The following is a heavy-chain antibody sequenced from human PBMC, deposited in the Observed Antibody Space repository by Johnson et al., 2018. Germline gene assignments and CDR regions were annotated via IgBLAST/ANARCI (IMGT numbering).Heavy chain of an antibody. V-gene: IGHV3-30*18. Sequence: VQLVESGGGVVQPGRSXRLSCAASGFTFSTYTMHWVRQAPGKGLEWVAVISYDGSNKYYADSVKGRFTISRDNSKNTLYLQMNSLRAEDTAVYYCAKDTGMAPTPYYFYYMDVWGKGTTVTVSS. J-gene: IGHJ6*03. CDR2: ISYDGSNK. CDR1: GFTFSTYT. CDR3: AKDTGMAPTPYYFYYMDV. D-gene: IGHD5-18*01.